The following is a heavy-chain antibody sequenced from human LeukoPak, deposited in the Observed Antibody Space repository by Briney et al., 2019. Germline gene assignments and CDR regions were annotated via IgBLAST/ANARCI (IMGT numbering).Heavy chain of an antibody. Sequence: PSETLSLTCAVYGGSFSGYYWSWIRQPPGKGLEWIGEINHSGSTNYNPSLKSRVTISVDTSKNQFSLKLSSVTAADTAVYYCARRPRGFTIFGVGINWDVWGKGTTVTVSS. V-gene: IGHV4-34*01. J-gene: IGHJ6*04. CDR2: INHSGST. D-gene: IGHD3-3*01. CDR3: ARRPRGFTIFGVGINWDV. CDR1: GGSFSGYY.